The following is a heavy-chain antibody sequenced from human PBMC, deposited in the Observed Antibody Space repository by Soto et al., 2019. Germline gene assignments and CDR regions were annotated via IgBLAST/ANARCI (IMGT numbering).Heavy chain of an antibody. CDR3: ARGGTDTAMVHIFDY. CDR1: GGSFSGYY. J-gene: IGHJ4*02. CDR2: INHSGST. Sequence: PSDTLSITSAVYGGSFSGYYWSWIRQPPGKGLEWIGEINHSGSTNYNPSLKSRVTISVDTSKNQFSLKLSSVTAADTAVYYCARGGTDTAMVHIFDYWGQGTLVTVSS. D-gene: IGHD5-18*01. V-gene: IGHV4-34*01.